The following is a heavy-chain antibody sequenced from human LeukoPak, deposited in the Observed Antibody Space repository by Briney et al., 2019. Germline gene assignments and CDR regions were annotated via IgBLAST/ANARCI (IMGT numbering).Heavy chain of an antibody. Sequence: SETLSLTCTVSGGSISGSYWNWIRQPPGKGLEWIGSFYYSGSTNYNPSLKSRVTISVDTSKNQFSLKLSSVTAADTAVYYCARMAYDSSGYVDAFDIWGQGTMVTVSS. CDR2: FYYSGST. CDR1: GGSISGSY. CDR3: ARMAYDSSGYVDAFDI. D-gene: IGHD3-22*01. V-gene: IGHV4-59*01. J-gene: IGHJ3*02.